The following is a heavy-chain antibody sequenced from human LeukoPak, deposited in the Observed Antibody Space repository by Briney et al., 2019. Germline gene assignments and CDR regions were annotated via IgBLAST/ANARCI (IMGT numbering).Heavy chain of an antibody. CDR3: ARDRARSAMAREYQH. J-gene: IGHJ1*01. V-gene: IGHV1-18*01. Sequence: ASVKVSCKASGYSFTSYGFSWVRQAPGQGLEWMGWISAYNGHTEYAQKFQGRVTMTTDTSTSTAYMELRSLRSDDTAVYFCARDRARSAMAREYQHWGEGRPVTVSS. D-gene: IGHD2-2*01. CDR1: GYSFTSYG. CDR2: ISAYNGHT.